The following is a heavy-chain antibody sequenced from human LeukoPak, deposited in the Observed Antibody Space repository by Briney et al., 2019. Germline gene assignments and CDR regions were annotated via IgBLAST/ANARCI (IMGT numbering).Heavy chain of an antibody. CDR3: ATDKTFEVVNYFNY. CDR2: IYYSGST. V-gene: IGHV4-39*06. J-gene: IGHJ4*02. CDR1: GGSISSGSYY. D-gene: IGHD3-3*01. Sequence: SETLSLTCTVSGGSISSGSYYWGWIRQPPGKGLEWIGSIYYSGSTYYNPSLKSRITISLDTSKNQFPLKLSSVTAADTAVYYCATDKTFEVVNYFNYWGQGTLVTVSS.